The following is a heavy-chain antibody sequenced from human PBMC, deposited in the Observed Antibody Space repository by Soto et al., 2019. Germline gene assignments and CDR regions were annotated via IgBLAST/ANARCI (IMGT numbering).Heavy chain of an antibody. J-gene: IGHJ5*02. CDR1: GYTFNNYF. Sequence: QVQLVQSGAEVRKPGASVKVSCKASGYTFNNYFMHWVRQAPAQGLEWMGVITPSSGSTTYAQRFPVVLTMNRDTSTSTVYMELRSLRSEDAAVYLCARDLVPIWNYVGLAPGAQHWFDPRGQGTLVTVSS. CDR3: ARDLVPIWNYVGLAPGAQHWFDP. CDR2: ITPSSGST. V-gene: IGHV1-46*02. D-gene: IGHD1-7*01.